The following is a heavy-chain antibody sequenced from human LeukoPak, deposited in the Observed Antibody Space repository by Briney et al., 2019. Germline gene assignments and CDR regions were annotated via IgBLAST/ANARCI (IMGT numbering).Heavy chain of an antibody. CDR1: GGSIRSSYY. D-gene: IGHD4/OR15-4a*01. CDR2: ISYDGSNK. J-gene: IGHJ4*02. CDR3: AKDSGMGLTSDIDY. Sequence: LSLTCTVSGGSIRSSYYYWGWVRQAPGKGLEWVAVISYDGSNKYYADSVKGRFTISRDNSKNTLYLQMNSLRAEDTAVYYCAKDSGMGLTSDIDYWGQGTLVTVSS. V-gene: IGHV3-30*18.